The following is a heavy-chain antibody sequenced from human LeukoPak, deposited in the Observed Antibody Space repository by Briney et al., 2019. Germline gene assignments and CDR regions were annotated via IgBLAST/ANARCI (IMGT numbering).Heavy chain of an antibody. CDR1: GGSISSYY. V-gene: IGHV4-4*07. Sequence: SETLSLTCTVSGGSISSYYWSWIRQPAGKGLEWIGRIYTSGSTNYNPSLKSRVTMSVDTSKNQFSLKLSSVTAADTAVCYCARHPIVVVPAAIGAFDIWGQGTMVTVSS. CDR3: ARHPIVVVPAAIGAFDI. J-gene: IGHJ3*02. CDR2: IYTSGST. D-gene: IGHD2-2*02.